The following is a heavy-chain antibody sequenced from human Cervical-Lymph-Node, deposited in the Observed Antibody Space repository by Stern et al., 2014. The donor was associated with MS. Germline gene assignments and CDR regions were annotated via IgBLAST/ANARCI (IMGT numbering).Heavy chain of an antibody. D-gene: IGHD6-6*01. CDR2: RIPITETP. J-gene: IGHJ2*01. V-gene: IGHV1-69*01. CDR1: GGTFSTYA. CDR3: ASGGRSSWYFDL. Sequence: VQLLESGAEVKKPGSSVKVSCKASGGTFSTYAIGWVRQAPGQGLEWMGGRIPITETPNYEQKFQGRLTITADESTTTAYMELSSLRSEDTAIYYCASGGRSSWYFDLWGRGTLVTVSS.